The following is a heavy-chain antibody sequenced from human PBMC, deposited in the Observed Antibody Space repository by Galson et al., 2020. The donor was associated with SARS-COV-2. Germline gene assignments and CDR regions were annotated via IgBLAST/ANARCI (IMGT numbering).Heavy chain of an antibody. CDR2: IPNDEINT. J-gene: IGHJ4*02. CDR3: ARYKVPYCVDY. CDR1: GFTFSTYS. Sequence: QTGGSLRLTCAASGFTFSTYSMHWVRQAPGKGLEWVAVIPNDEINTYYADSVKGRFTTSRYTYKNTLFLQMNSLRAEDTAVYYCARYKVPYCVDYWGQGTRVTGSS. D-gene: IGHD2-8*02. V-gene: IGHV3-30*04.